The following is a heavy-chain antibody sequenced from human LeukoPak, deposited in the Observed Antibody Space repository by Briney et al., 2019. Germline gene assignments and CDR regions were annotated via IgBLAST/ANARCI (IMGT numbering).Heavy chain of an antibody. Sequence: GSLSLSCAASGFTFSSYGMSWVRPAPGKGLEWVSSIGSSGATTYYADSVKGRFTISRDNAKNTLYLQMNSLRAEDTAVYYCAKLRAAAGTDNWGQGTLVTVSS. D-gene: IGHD6-13*01. V-gene: IGHV3-23*01. CDR2: IGSSGATT. CDR3: AKLRAAAGTDN. J-gene: IGHJ4*02. CDR1: GFTFSSYG.